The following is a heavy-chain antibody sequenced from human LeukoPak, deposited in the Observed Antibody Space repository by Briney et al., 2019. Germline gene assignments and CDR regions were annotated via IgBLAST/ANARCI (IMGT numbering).Heavy chain of an antibody. Sequence: GGSLRLSCATSGFTFSSYAMNWVRQAPGKGLECVSFISTSGDFTYYTASVKGRFTVSRDNSKNTLYLQMNSLRADDTAVYYCAGCSGGSCYSRGKYGVDVWGQGTTVIVSS. CDR2: ISTSGDFT. CDR1: GFTFSSYA. CDR3: AGCSGGSCYSRGKYGVDV. J-gene: IGHJ6*02. D-gene: IGHD2-15*01. V-gene: IGHV3-23*01.